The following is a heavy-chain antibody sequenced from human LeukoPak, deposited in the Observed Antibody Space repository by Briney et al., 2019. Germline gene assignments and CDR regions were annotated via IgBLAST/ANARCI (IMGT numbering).Heavy chain of an antibody. D-gene: IGHD3-16*01. CDR3: ARGTYYYEF. CDR1: KFTFSSYW. V-gene: IGHV3-7*04. J-gene: IGHJ4*02. Sequence: GRSLRLSCAASKFTFSSYWMSWVRQAPGKGLEWVAYMNQLGNEKNYVDSVKGRFTISRDNAKNSLYLQMNSLRAEDTAVYYCARGTYYYEFWGQGTLVTVSS. CDR2: MNQLGNEK.